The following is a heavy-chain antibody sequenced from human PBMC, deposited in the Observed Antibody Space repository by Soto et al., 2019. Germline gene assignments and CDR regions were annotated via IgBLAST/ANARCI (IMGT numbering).Heavy chain of an antibody. D-gene: IGHD2-15*01. J-gene: IGHJ4*02. Sequence: QVQLVESGGGVVQPGRSLRLSCAASGFTFSSYGMHWVRQAPGKGLEWVAVIWYDGSNKYYADSVKGRFTISRDNSNNTLYLKMNTLRAEDTAAYYRARDGYCSGGSCYSVPVFDYWGQGTLVTVSS. CDR1: GFTFSSYG. V-gene: IGHV3-33*01. CDR3: ARDGYCSGGSCYSVPVFDY. CDR2: IWYDGSNK.